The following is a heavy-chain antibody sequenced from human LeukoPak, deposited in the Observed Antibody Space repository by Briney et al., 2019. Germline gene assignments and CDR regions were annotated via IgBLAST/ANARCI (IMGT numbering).Heavy chain of an antibody. Sequence: ASVKVSCKASGYTFTSYGISWVRQAPGQGLEWMGWISAYNGNTNYAQKLQGRVTMTTDTSTSTAYMELRSLRSDDTAVYYCARDNGYGGNSALRFFYYYYYTDVWGKGTTVTVSS. CDR2: ISAYNGNT. J-gene: IGHJ6*03. CDR3: ARDNGYGGNSALRFFYYYYYTDV. V-gene: IGHV1-18*01. D-gene: IGHD4-23*01. CDR1: GYTFTSYG.